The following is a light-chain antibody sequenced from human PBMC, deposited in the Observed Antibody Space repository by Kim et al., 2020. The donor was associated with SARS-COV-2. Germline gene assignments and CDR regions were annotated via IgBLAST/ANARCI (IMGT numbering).Light chain of an antibody. V-gene: IGLV1-51*01. J-gene: IGLJ1*01. CDR1: SANIEDNY. CDR3: GTWDSNLSVYV. Sequence: GQKVTSSCSGSSANIEDNYVSWYQQLPGTAPTVLISDNDERPSGIPDRFSGSKSGTSATLAITGLQTRDEDDYYCGTWDSNLSVYVFGSGTQVTVL. CDR2: DND.